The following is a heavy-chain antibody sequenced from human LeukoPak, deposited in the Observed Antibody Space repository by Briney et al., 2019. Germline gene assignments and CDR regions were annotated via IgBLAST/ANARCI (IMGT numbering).Heavy chain of an antibody. CDR1: GFTFSSYA. D-gene: IGHD2-8*01. CDR3: AKDTSIGRYCTNGVCSPFDY. Sequence: PGGSLRLSCAGSGFTFSSYAMSWVRQAPGKGLEWVSAISDTGATTYDADFVKGRFTISRDNSRSTLYLQMNSLRAEDTALYYCAKDTSIGRYCTNGVCSPFDYWGQGTLVTVSS. J-gene: IGHJ4*02. V-gene: IGHV3-23*01. CDR2: ISDTGATT.